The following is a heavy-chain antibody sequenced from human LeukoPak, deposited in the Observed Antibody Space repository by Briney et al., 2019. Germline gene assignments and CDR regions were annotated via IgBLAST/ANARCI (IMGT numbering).Heavy chain of an antibody. J-gene: IGHJ5*02. CDR2: IYTSGST. D-gene: IGHD1-26*01. Sequence: KTSETLSLTCTVSGGSISSGSYYWSWIRQPAGKGLEWIGRIYTSGSTNYNPSLKSRVTISVDTSKNQFSLKQSSVTAADTAVYYCCGSYPNWFDPWGQGTLITVSS. CDR1: GGSISSGSYY. CDR3: CGSYPNWFDP. V-gene: IGHV4-61*02.